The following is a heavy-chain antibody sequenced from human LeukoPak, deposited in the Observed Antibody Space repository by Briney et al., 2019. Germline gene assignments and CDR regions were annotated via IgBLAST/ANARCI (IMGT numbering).Heavy chain of an antibody. CDR2: ISYDGNNK. CDR3: AREGTGSGWSGFDY. CDR1: GFTFSSYA. J-gene: IGHJ4*02. Sequence: GGSLRLSCAASGFTFSSYAIHWVRQAPGKGLEWVAVISYDGNNKYYADSVKGRFTISRDNSKNTLYLQRNSLRAEDTAVYYCAREGTGSGWSGFDYWGQGTLVTVSS. V-gene: IGHV3-30-3*01. D-gene: IGHD6-19*01.